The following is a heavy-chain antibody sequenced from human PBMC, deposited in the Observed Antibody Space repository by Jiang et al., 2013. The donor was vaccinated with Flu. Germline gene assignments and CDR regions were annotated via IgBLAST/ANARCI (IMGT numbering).Heavy chain of an antibody. V-gene: IGHV3-21*01. Sequence: QLVESGGGLVKPGGSLRLSCAASGFTLSPYSMNWVRQAPGKGLEWVSFISSDNSYIHYADSVKGRFTISRDNAKNSLYLQMNSLTAEDTAVYYCASAIGGAHYYYGMDVWGKGTTVTVSS. CDR2: ISSDNSYI. CDR3: ASAIGGAHYYYGMDV. D-gene: IGHD2-15*01. J-gene: IGHJ6*04. CDR1: GFTLSPYS.